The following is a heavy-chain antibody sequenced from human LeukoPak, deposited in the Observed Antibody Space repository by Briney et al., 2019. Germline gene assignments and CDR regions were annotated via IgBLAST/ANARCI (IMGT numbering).Heavy chain of an antibody. J-gene: IGHJ4*02. Sequence: AGGSLRLSCAASGFTFSSYGMHWVRQAPGKGLEWVAVISYDGSNKYYADSVKGRFTISRDNSKNTLYLQMNSLRAEDTAVYYCAKEGTTVADYYFDYWGQGTLVTV. V-gene: IGHV3-30*18. CDR1: GFTFSSYG. CDR3: AKEGTTVADYYFDY. D-gene: IGHD4-23*01. CDR2: ISYDGSNK.